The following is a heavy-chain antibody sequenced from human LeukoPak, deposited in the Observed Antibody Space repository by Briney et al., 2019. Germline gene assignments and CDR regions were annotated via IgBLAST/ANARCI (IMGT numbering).Heavy chain of an antibody. CDR1: GYTFTSYG. CDR2: ISAYNGNT. V-gene: IGHV1-18*01. CDR3: ARVWGSGRYGFYYGMDV. J-gene: IGHJ6*02. Sequence: ASVKVSCKASGYTFTSYGISWVRQAPGQGLEWMGWISAYNGNTNYAQKLQGRVTMTTDTSTSTAYMELRSLRSDDTAVYYCARVWGSGRYGFYYGMDVWGQGTTVTVSS. D-gene: IGHD6-19*01.